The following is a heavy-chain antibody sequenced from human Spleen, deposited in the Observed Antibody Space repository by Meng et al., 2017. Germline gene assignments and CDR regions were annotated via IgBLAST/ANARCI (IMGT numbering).Heavy chain of an antibody. J-gene: IGHJ4*02. CDR1: GFTFSDYY. V-gene: IGHV3-11*01. CDR2: ISSSGSTI. CDR3: ARDLNSGYYYDSRGFDY. D-gene: IGHD3-22*01. Sequence: GESLKISCVASGFTFSDYYMIWIRQTPGKRLEWVSYISSSGSTIYYADSVKGRFTISRDNAKNSLSLQMKSLRAEDTAVYYCARDLNSGYYYDSRGFDYWGQGTRVTGAS.